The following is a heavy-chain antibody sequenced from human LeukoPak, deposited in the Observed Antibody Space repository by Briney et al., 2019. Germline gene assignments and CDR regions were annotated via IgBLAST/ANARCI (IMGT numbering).Heavy chain of an antibody. CDR2: IIPIFGTA. J-gene: IGHJ4*02. Sequence: ASVKVSCKASGGTFSSYAISWVRQAPGQGFEWMGGIIPIFGTANYAQKFQGRVTITADKSTSTAYMELSSLRSEDTAVYYCARGPDYGDYFDYWGQGTLVTVSS. CDR1: GGTFSSYA. D-gene: IGHD4-17*01. CDR3: ARGPDYGDYFDY. V-gene: IGHV1-69*06.